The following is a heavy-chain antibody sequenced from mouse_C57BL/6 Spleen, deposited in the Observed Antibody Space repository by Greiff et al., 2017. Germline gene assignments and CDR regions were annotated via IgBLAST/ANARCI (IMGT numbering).Heavy chain of an antibody. D-gene: IGHD4-1*01. J-gene: IGHJ1*03. Sequence: VQLQQSGAELVRPGASVKLSCTASGFTFKDDYMHWVKQRPEQGLEWIGWIDPENGDTEYASKFQGKATITADTSSNTAYLQLSSLTSEDTYVSCWSTNWDVSWYFDVWGTGTTVTVSS. CDR3: STNWDVSWYFDV. V-gene: IGHV14-4*01. CDR2: IDPENGDT. CDR1: GFTFKDDY.